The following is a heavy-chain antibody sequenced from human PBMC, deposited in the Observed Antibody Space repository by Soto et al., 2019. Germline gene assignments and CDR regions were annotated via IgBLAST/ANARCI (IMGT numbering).Heavy chain of an antibody. CDR2: IYTGGST. Sequence: PGGSLRLSCAASGLTVSSSYMSWVRQAPGMGLEWVSVIYTGGSTYYADSVKGRFTISRDNSKNTLYLQMNSLRDADTAVYYCARDGSTGWRTYGMDVWGQGTTVTVSS. D-gene: IGHD2-8*02. CDR1: GLTVSSSY. J-gene: IGHJ6*02. V-gene: IGHV3-53*01. CDR3: ARDGSTGWRTYGMDV.